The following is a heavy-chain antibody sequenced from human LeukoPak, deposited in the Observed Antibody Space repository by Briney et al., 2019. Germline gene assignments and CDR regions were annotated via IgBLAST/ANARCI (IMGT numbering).Heavy chain of an antibody. V-gene: IGHV1-2*02. CDR2: INPNSGGT. J-gene: IGHJ4*02. D-gene: IGHD6-13*01. CDR1: GYTFTGYY. CDR3: ARDQGGYYSSSWVFDY. Sequence: ASVKVSCKASGYTFTGYYMHWVRQAPGQGLEWMGWINPNSGGTNFAQNFQGRVTMTRDTSISTAYMELSRLRSDDTAVYYGARDQGGYYSSSWVFDYWGQGTLVTVSS.